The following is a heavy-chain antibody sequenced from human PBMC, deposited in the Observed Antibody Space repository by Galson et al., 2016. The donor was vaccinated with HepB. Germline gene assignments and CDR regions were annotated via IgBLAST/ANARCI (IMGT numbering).Heavy chain of an antibody. J-gene: IGHJ5*02. D-gene: IGHD4-11*01. CDR3: GRGNGGP. V-gene: IGHV3-53*01. Sequence: SLRLSCAASGFTVSGTYMYRVRQAPGKGLEWVSVIYAGGATYYAGSVKGRFTSSRDNSKNTLHLQMNSLRAEDTAVYYCGRGNGGPWGQGTLVTVSS. CDR1: GFTVSGTY. CDR2: IYAGGAT.